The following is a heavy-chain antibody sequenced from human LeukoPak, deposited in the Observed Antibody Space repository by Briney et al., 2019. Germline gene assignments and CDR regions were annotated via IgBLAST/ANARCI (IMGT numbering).Heavy chain of an antibody. CDR1: GFTFDDYA. CDR2: ISWNSGSI. V-gene: IGHV3-9*01. J-gene: IGHJ4*02. CDR3: AKVMDVLRYFDWLSPLDY. D-gene: IGHD3-9*01. Sequence: SLRLSCAASGFTFDDYAMHWVRQAPGKGLEWVSGISWNSGSIGYADSVKGRFTISRDNAKNSLYLQMNSLRAEDTALYYCAKVMDVLRYFDWLSPLDYWGQGTLVTVSS.